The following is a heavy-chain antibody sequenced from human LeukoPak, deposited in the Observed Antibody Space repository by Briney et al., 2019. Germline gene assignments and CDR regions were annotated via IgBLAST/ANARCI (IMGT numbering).Heavy chain of an antibody. CDR2: INQDGTEK. Sequence: GESLRLSCAASGFTFTTYWMSWVRQLPGKGLEWVANINQDGTEKYYVGSVKGRFTISRDNAKNSLYLQMNSLRAEDTAVYYCARVWYSGSYPVDYWGQGTLVTVSS. J-gene: IGHJ4*02. CDR3: ARVWYSGSYPVDY. V-gene: IGHV3-7*01. CDR1: GFTFTTYW. D-gene: IGHD1-26*01.